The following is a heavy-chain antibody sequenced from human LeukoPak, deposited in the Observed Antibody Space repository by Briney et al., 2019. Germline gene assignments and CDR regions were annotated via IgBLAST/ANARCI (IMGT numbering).Heavy chain of an antibody. Sequence: SETLSLTCTVSGGSISSSSYYWGWIRQPPGKGLEWIGSIYYSGSTYYNPSLKSRVTISVDTSKNQFSLKLSSVTAADTAVYYCARGRVDIVATIGGGLDYWGQGTLVTVSS. D-gene: IGHD5-12*01. J-gene: IGHJ4*02. CDR2: IYYSGST. V-gene: IGHV4-39*07. CDR3: ARGRVDIVATIGGGLDY. CDR1: GGSISSSSYY.